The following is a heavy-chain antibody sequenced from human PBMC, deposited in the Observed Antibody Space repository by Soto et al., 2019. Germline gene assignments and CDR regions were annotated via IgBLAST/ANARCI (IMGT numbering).Heavy chain of an antibody. V-gene: IGHV4-39*01. CDR3: ARHHATPPNWYFDL. Sequence: QLQLQESGPGLVKPSETLSLTCTVSGGSISSSSYYWGWIRQPPGKGLEWIGSIYYSGSTYYNPSLKSRVTIAVDTSKNQCSLRLSSVTAADTAVYYCARHHATPPNWYFDLWGRGTLVTVSS. J-gene: IGHJ2*01. CDR1: GGSISSSSYY. CDR2: IYYSGST.